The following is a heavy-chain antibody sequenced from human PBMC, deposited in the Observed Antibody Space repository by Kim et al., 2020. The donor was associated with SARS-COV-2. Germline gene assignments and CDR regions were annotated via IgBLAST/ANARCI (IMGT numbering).Heavy chain of an antibody. CDR3: AKDLSTRGSGWYGNDY. J-gene: IGHJ4*02. CDR1: GFIFDDYA. V-gene: IGHV3-9*01. Sequence: GGSLRLSCAASGFIFDDYAMHWVRQAPGKGLEWVSGISWNSDTRGYADSVRGRFTISRYNAKNSLYLQMNSLRDEDTALYYCAKDLSTRGSGWYGNDYWGQGTLVTVSS. D-gene: IGHD6-19*01. CDR2: ISWNSDTR.